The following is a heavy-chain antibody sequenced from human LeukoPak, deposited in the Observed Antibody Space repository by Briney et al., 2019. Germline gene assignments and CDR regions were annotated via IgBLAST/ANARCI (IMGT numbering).Heavy chain of an antibody. D-gene: IGHD3-10*02. V-gene: IGHV3-30*02. CDR1: GLFFSTSG. CDR2: IKRDETER. J-gene: IGHJ6*04. CDR3: AELGITMIGGV. Sequence: GGSLRLSCTASGLFFSTSGMHWVRQAPGKGLEWVAFIKRDETERWILDSVKGRFTISRDNSKNTLYLEMNTLRTEDTAVYYCAELGITMIGGVWGKGTTVTISS.